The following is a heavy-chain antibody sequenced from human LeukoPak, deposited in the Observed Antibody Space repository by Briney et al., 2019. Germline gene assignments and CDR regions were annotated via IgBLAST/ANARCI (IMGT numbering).Heavy chain of an antibody. CDR2: TYYRSKWYN. Sequence: SQTLSLTCAISGDFISSNSAAWNWIRQSPSRGLEWLGRTYYRSKWYNDYAVSVKSRITINPDTSKNQFSLQLNSVTPEDTAVYYCARGPRYSSGQNWFDPWGQGTLVTVSS. V-gene: IGHV6-1*01. CDR1: GDFISSNSAA. CDR3: ARGPRYSSGQNWFDP. J-gene: IGHJ5*02. D-gene: IGHD6-19*01.